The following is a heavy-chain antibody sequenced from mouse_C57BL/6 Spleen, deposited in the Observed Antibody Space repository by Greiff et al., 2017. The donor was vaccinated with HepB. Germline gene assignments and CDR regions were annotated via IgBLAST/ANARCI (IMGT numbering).Heavy chain of an antibody. Sequence: QVQLQQSGAELVRPGTSVKMSCKASGYTFTNYWIGWAKQRPGHGLAWIGDIYPGGGYTNYNEKFKGKATLTADKSSSPAYMQFSSLTSEDTAIYYCARSGMVTNLDDWGQGTTLTVSS. CDR1: GYTFTNYW. J-gene: IGHJ2*01. V-gene: IGHV1-63*01. CDR2: IYPGGGYT. D-gene: IGHD2-2*01. CDR3: ARSGMVTNLDD.